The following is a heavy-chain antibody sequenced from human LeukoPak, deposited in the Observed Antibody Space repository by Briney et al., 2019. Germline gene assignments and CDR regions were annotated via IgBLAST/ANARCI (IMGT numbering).Heavy chain of an antibody. V-gene: IGHV1-8*02. CDR1: GYTFTGYY. CDR2: MNPNSGNT. J-gene: IGHJ6*02. CDR3: ARGAVLRFLEWLLRYYYYYGMDV. D-gene: IGHD3-3*01. Sequence: ASVKVSCKASGYTFTGYYMHWVRQAPGQGLEWMGWMNPNSGNTGYAQKFQGRVTMTRNTSISTAYMELSSLRSEDTAVYYCARGAVLRFLEWLLRYYYYYGMDVWGQGTTVTVSS.